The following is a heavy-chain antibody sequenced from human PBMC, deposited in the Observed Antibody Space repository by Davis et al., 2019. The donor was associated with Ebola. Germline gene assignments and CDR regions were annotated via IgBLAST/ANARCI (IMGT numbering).Heavy chain of an antibody. V-gene: IGHV4-59*12. CDR2: IYYSGST. CDR3: ARSGWSGYYRNNWFDP. J-gene: IGHJ5*02. Sequence: PSETLSLTCTVSGGSISSYYWSWIRQPPGKGLEWIGYIYYSGSTNYNPSLKSRVTISVDTSKNQLSLKLSSVTAADTAVYYCARSGWSGYYRNNWFDPWGQGTLVTVSS. CDR1: GGSISSYY. D-gene: IGHD3-3*01.